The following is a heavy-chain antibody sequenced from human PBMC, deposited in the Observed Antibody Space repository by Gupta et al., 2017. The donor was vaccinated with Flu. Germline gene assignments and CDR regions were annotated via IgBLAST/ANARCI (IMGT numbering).Heavy chain of an antibody. CDR1: GGTFSSYA. CDR2: IIPIFGTA. D-gene: IGHD3-3*01. CDR3: ATRTTEGLTIFGVPPPLY. J-gene: IGHJ4*02. V-gene: IGHV1-69*01. Sequence: QVQLVQSGAEVKKPGSSVKVSCKASGGTFSSYAISWVRQAPGQGLEWMGGIIPIFGTANYAQKFQGRVTITADESTSTAYMELSSLRSEDTAVYYCATRTTEGLTIFGVPPPLYWGQGTLVTVSS.